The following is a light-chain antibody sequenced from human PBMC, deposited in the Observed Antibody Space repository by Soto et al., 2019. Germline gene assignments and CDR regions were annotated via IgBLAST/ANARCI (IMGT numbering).Light chain of an antibody. CDR2: GAS. J-gene: IGKJ5*01. V-gene: IGKV3-11*01. CDR1: QSVSSN. CDR3: QQRSSWMT. Sequence: EIVLTQPPATLSSSPGERATLSCRASQSVSSNLAWYQQKPGQAPRLLIYGASTRATGIPARFSGSGSGTDFTLTISNLEPEDFALYYCQQRSSWMTFGQGTRLEIK.